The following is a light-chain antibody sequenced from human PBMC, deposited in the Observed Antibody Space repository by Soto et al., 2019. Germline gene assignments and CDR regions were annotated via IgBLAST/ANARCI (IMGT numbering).Light chain of an antibody. CDR2: DAS. CDR1: QSVSNNY. J-gene: IGKJ1*01. Sequence: IVLTQSPATLFLSPGKIATLSCRASQSVSNNYLAWYQQKPGQAPRLLIYDASTRAPGIPAGFSGSGSGTEFTLTISSLQSEDFAVYYCQQYYNWPRTFGQGTKVDIK. V-gene: IGKV3D-7*01. CDR3: QQYYNWPRT.